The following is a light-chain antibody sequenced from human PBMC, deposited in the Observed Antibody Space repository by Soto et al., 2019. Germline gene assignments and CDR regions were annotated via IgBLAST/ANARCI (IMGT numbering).Light chain of an antibody. CDR1: QSVLYSSNNENY. Sequence: DIVMTQSPDSLAVSLGERATINCKSSQSVLYSSNNENYLAWYQQKSGQPPKLLIYWASTRESGVPDRFSGSGSGTDFTLTINSLRAEDVAVYYCQQYYTTPRTFGQGTKVEIK. V-gene: IGKV4-1*01. CDR2: WAS. CDR3: QQYYTTPRT. J-gene: IGKJ1*01.